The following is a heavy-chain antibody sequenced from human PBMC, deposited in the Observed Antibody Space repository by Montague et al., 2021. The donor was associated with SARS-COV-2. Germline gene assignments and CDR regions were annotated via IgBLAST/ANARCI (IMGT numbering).Heavy chain of an antibody. Sequence: CAISGDSVSGNSAAWNWIRQSPSRGLEWLGRTYYRSKWYNDYAVXVKXRITINPDTSKNQFSLQLNSVTPEDTAVYYCASGRMVPYSSSWTTLYYYYGMDVWGQGTTVTVSS. D-gene: IGHD6-13*01. V-gene: IGHV6-1*01. J-gene: IGHJ6*02. CDR2: TYYRSKWYN. CDR1: GDSVSGNSAA. CDR3: ASGRMVPYSSSWTTLYYYYGMDV.